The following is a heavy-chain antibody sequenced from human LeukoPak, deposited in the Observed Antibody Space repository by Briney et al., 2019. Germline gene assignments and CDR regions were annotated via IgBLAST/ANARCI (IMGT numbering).Heavy chain of an antibody. CDR1: GYSISSSYY. Sequence: SETLSLTCAVSGYSISSSYYWGWIRQPPGKGLEWIGSIYHSGNTYFNPSLKSRLTISLDTSKNQFSLKVRSVTAADTAVYYCARLGRWLQPGEYLDYWGQGTLATVSS. CDR2: IYHSGNT. V-gene: IGHV4-38-2*01. D-gene: IGHD5-24*01. CDR3: ARLGRWLQPGEYLDY. J-gene: IGHJ4*02.